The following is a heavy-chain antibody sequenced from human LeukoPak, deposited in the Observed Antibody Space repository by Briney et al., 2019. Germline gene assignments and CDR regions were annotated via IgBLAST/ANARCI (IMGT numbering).Heavy chain of an antibody. Sequence: ASVKVSCKASGYTFTSYAMHWVRQAPGQRLEWMGWINAGNGNTNYAQKLQGRVTMTTDTSTSTAYMELRSLRSDDTAVYYCARTGNYYDSSGYYPVSYWGQGTLVTVSS. CDR2: INAGNGNT. V-gene: IGHV1-3*01. J-gene: IGHJ4*02. CDR3: ARTGNYYDSSGYYPVSY. D-gene: IGHD3-22*01. CDR1: GYTFTSYA.